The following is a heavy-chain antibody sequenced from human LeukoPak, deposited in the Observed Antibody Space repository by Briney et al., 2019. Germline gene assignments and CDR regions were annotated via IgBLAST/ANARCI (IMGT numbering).Heavy chain of an antibody. Sequence: QAGGSLRLSCAASGFTFSNAWMSWVRQAPGKGLEWVSSIDYDGGSGHYADSVKGRFTISRDNSNNTLFLHLNSLRSEDTAVYYCTRNSGWYGLSWGQGTLVTVSS. CDR2: IDYDGGSG. CDR3: TRNSGWYGLS. V-gene: IGHV3-53*01. D-gene: IGHD6-19*01. J-gene: IGHJ1*01. CDR1: GFTFSNAW.